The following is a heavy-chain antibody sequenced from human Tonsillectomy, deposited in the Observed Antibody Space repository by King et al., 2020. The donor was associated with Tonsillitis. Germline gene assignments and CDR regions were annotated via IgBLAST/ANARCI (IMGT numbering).Heavy chain of an antibody. CDR1: GYSFSTYW. Sequence: QLVQSGAEVKKPGESLKISCKGSGYSFSTYWIGWVRQMPGKGLEWVGIIYSSDSDTRYSPSFQGQVTISADTSISTAYLQWSSLKASDTAMYYCARLEGDTYSGVDYWGQGTLVTVSS. CDR2: IYSSDSDT. J-gene: IGHJ4*02. V-gene: IGHV5-51*01. D-gene: IGHD2-21*01. CDR3: ARLEGDTYSGVDY.